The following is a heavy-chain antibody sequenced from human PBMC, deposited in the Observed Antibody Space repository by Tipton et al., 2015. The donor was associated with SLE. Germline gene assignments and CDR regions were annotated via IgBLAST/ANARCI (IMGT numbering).Heavy chain of an antibody. CDR2: IYYSGST. CDR1: GGSISSYY. CDR3: VRDTGVDIDY. Sequence: TLSLTCTVSGGSISSYYWSWIRQPPGKGLEWIGYIYYSGSTNYNPSLKSRVTISVDTSKNQFSLKLSSVTAADTAVYYCVRDTGVDIDYWGQGTLVTVSS. J-gene: IGHJ4*02. V-gene: IGHV4-59*01. D-gene: IGHD7-27*01.